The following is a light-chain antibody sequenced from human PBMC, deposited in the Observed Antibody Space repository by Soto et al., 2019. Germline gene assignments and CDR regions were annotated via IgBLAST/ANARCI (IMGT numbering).Light chain of an antibody. Sequence: QSVLTQPASVSGSPGQSITLSCTGTSSDIGNYNYVSWYQQHPGKAPKLIVYYVSNRPSGISDRLSGSKSGNTASLTISGLQAEDEADYYCSSYTSTNILLFGGGTKLTVL. CDR1: SSDIGNYNY. CDR3: SSYTSTNILL. J-gene: IGLJ2*01. V-gene: IGLV2-14*01. CDR2: YVS.